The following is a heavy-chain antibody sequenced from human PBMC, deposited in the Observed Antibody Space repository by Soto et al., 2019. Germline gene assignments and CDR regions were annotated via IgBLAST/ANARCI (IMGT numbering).Heavy chain of an antibody. CDR1: GGSICSYY. Sequence: PSETLSLTCTVSGGSICSYYWSWIRQPPGKGLEWIGYIYYSGSTNYNPSLKSRVTISVDTSKNQFSLKLSSVTAADTAVYYCARSDYRVYFDYWGQGTLVTVSS. D-gene: IGHD5-12*01. J-gene: IGHJ4*02. CDR3: ARSDYRVYFDY. V-gene: IGHV4-59*08. CDR2: IYYSGST.